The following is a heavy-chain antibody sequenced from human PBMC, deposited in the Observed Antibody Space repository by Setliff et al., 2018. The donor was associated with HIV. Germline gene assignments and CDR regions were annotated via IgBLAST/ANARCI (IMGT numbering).Heavy chain of an antibody. V-gene: IGHV4-38-2*01. D-gene: IGHD3-22*01. J-gene: IGHJ1*01. CDR3: ARQGYYDQEYFQH. Sequence: TLSLTCAVSGYSISSGYYWGWIRQPPGKGLEWIGSIYHSGSTYYNPSLKSRVTISVDTSKNQFSLKLSSVTAADTAVYYCARQGYYDQEYFQHWGQGTLVTVSS. CDR2: IYHSGST. CDR1: GYSISSGYY.